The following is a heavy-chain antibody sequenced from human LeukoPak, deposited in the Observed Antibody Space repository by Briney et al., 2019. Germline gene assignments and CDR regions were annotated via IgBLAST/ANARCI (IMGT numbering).Heavy chain of an antibody. V-gene: IGHV1-18*01. Sequence: ASVKVSCKASGYTFTSYGISWVRQAPGQGLEWMGWISAYNGNTNYAQKLQGRVTMTTDTSTSTAYMELRSLRSVDTAVYYCARGPPYGYSSSWFYYYYGMDVWGQGTTVTVSS. CDR2: ISAYNGNT. CDR1: GYTFTSYG. CDR3: ARGPPYGYSSSWFYYYYGMDV. J-gene: IGHJ6*02. D-gene: IGHD6-13*01.